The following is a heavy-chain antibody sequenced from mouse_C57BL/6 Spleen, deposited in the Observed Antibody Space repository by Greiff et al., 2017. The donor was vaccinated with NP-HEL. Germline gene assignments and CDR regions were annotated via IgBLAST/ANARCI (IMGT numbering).Heavy chain of an antibody. CDR1: GYTFTSYW. Sequence: QVQLQQPGAELAKPGASVKMSCKASGYTFTSYWITWVKQRPGQGLEWIGDIYPGSGSTNYNEKFKSKATLTVDTSSSTAYMQLSSLTSEDSAVYYCATQDSSGYDFDYWGKGTTLTVSS. CDR3: ATQDSSGYDFDY. V-gene: IGHV1-55*01. J-gene: IGHJ2*01. CDR2: IYPGSGST. D-gene: IGHD3-2*02.